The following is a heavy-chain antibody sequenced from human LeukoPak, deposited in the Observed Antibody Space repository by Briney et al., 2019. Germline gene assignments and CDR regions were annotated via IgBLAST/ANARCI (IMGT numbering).Heavy chain of an antibody. Sequence: SETLSLTCTVSGASISSYYWSWIRQPPGKGLEWIGYIYYSGSTNYNPSLKSRVTISVDTSKNQLSLKLSSVTAADTAVYYCARHSCSSSSCYYHYGMDVWGQGTTVTVSS. CDR3: ARHSCSSSSCYYHYGMDV. CDR1: GASISSYY. J-gene: IGHJ6*02. D-gene: IGHD2-2*01. CDR2: IYYSGST. V-gene: IGHV4-59*08.